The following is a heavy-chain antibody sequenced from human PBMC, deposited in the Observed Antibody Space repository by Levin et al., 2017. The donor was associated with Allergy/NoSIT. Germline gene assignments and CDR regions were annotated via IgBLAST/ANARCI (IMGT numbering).Heavy chain of an antibody. CDR3: ASEPRDIAVAGTVGAFDI. V-gene: IGHV1-69*13. CDR2: IIPIFGTA. D-gene: IGHD6-19*01. J-gene: IGHJ3*02. Sequence: SVKVSCKASGGTFSSYAISWVRQAPGQGLEWMGGIIPIFGTANYAQKFQGRVTITADESTSTAYMELSSLRSEDTAVYYCASEPRDIAVAGTVGAFDIWGQGTMVTVSS. CDR1: GGTFSSYA.